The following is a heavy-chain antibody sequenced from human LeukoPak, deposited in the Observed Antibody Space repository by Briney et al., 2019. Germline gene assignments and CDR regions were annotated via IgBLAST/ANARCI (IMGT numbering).Heavy chain of an antibody. CDR2: IYYSGST. J-gene: IGHJ6*02. CDR3: ARVLGYCSGGSCLINYYYYYGMDV. CDR1: GGSISSGGYY. Sequence: PSETLSLTCTVSGGSISSGGYYWSWIRQHPGKGLEWIGYIYYSGSTYYNPSLKSRVTISVDTSKNQFSLKLSSVTAADTAVYYCARVLGYCSGGSCLINYYYYYGMDVWGQGTTVTVSS. D-gene: IGHD2-15*01. V-gene: IGHV4-31*03.